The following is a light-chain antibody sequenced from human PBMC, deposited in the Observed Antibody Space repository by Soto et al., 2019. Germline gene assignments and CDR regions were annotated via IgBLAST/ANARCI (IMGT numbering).Light chain of an antibody. V-gene: IGKV3-20*01. CDR1: QTISSSY. J-gene: IGKJ1*01. CDR2: GAS. Sequence: ELVLTQSPGTLSLSPGERATLSCRASQTISSSYLAIAWYQQKPGQPPRLLIYGASSRATGIPDRFSGSGFSTDFTLTITRLEPEEFAVEYWQHHDTSPWTIGQGTMVEI. CDR3: QHHDTSPWT.